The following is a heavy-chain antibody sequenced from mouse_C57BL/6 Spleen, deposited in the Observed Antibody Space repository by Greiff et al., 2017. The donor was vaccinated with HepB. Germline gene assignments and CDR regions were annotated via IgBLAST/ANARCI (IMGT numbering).Heavy chain of an antibody. V-gene: IGHV1-80*01. J-gene: IGHJ4*01. CDR1: GYAFSSYW. CDR2: IYPGDGDT. D-gene: IGHD1-1*01. CDR3: ARRETVGYAMDY. Sequence: VQLQQSGAELVKPGASVKISCKASGYAFSSYWMNWVKQRPGKGLEWIGQIYPGDGDTNYNGKFKGKATLTADKSTSTAYMQLSSLTSEDSAVYFCARRETVGYAMDYWGQGTSVTVSS.